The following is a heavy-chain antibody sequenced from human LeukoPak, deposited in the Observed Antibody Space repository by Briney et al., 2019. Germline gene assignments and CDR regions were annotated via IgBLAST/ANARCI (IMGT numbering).Heavy chain of an antibody. CDR1: GGSFSGYY. CDR3: ARHEGYCSSTSCYGPAGYFDY. J-gene: IGHJ4*02. CDR2: INHSGST. D-gene: IGHD2-2*01. Sequence: PSETLSLTCAVYGGSFSGYYWSWIRQPPGKGLEWIGEINHSGSTNYNPSLKSRVTISVDTSKNQFSLKLSSVTAADTAVYYCARHEGYCSSTSCYGPAGYFDYWGQGTLVTVSS. V-gene: IGHV4-34*01.